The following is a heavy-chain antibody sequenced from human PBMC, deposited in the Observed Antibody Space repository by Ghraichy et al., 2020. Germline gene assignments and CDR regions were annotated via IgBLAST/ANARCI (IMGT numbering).Heavy chain of an antibody. J-gene: IGHJ6*02. CDR3: ARHEEDTRGKGGMDV. V-gene: IGHV3-21*01. CDR2: ISSSSSYI. Sequence: GGSLRLSCAASGFTFSSYSMNWVRQAPGKGLEWVSSISSSSSYIYYADSVKGRFTISRDNAKNSLYLQMNSLRAEDTAVYYCARHEEDTRGKGGMDVWGQGTTVTVSS. CDR1: GFTFSSYS. D-gene: IGHD5-18*01.